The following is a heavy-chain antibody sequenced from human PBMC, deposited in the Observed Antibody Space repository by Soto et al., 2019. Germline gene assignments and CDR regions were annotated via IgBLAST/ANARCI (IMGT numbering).Heavy chain of an antibody. V-gene: IGHV4-34*01. CDR1: GGSFSGYY. D-gene: IGHD3-10*01. J-gene: IGHJ4*02. Sequence: SETLSLTCAVYGGSFSGYYWSWIRQPPGKGLEWIGEINHSGSTNYNPSLKSRVTISVDTSKNQFSLKLGSVTAADTAVYYCARGPRITMVRGVIIHWGQGTLVTVSS. CDR2: INHSGST. CDR3: ARGPRITMVRGVIIH.